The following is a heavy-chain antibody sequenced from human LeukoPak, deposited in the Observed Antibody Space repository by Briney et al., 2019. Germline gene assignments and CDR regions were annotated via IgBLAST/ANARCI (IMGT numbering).Heavy chain of an antibody. D-gene: IGHD3-10*01. V-gene: IGHV4-38-2*02. Sequence: NPSETLSLTCTVSGYSITRAYNWGWVRQSPGKGLEWIASISHAGDTYYNPSLKSRVTISVDTSKNHFSLSVGSVTAPGTAVYFCARGELGEFDHWGQGSLVTVSS. CDR1: GYSITRAYN. CDR2: ISHAGDT. CDR3: ARGELGEFDH. J-gene: IGHJ4*02.